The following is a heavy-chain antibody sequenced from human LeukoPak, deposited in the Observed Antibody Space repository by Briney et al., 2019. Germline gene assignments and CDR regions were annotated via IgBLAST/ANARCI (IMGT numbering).Heavy chain of an antibody. D-gene: IGHD3-22*01. J-gene: IGHJ4*02. CDR2: IYYSGST. CDR3: ARLRYYYDSSGYFFDY. Sequence: SSQTLSLTCTVSGGSISSGSYYWSWIRQPPGKGLEWIGYIYYSGSTNYNPSLKSRVTISVDTSKNQFSLKLSSVTAADTAVYYCARLRYYYDSSGYFFDYWGQGTLVTVFS. CDR1: GGSISSGSYY. V-gene: IGHV4-61*01.